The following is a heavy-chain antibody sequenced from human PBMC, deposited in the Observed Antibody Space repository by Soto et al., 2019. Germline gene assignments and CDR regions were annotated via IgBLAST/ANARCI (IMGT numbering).Heavy chain of an antibody. J-gene: IGHJ4*02. CDR1: GGLFSSFA. Sequence: QGQLVQSGPEVKTVGSSVKLSCKDSGGLFSSFAISWVRQAPGQGLEWLGGILPVFGTTNYPEKFQDRVTITEDESTNTAYMELSSLTYGDTAIYYCARGGSPYVWFNEFWGQGTLVTVSS. D-gene: IGHD3-16*01. V-gene: IGHV1-69*01. CDR3: ARGGSPYVWFNEF. CDR2: ILPVFGTT.